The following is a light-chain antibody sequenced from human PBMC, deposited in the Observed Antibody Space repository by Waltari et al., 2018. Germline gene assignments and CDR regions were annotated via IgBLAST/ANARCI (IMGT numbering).Light chain of an antibody. CDR3: MQALQTPAYT. J-gene: IGKJ2*01. Sequence: DIVMTQSPLSLPVTPGEPASISCRSSQSLLHSNGYNYLDWYLQKPGQSPQLLIYLGSNRASWVPDRFSGSGSGTDFTLKISRVEAEDVGVYYCMQALQTPAYTFGQGTKLDI. CDR1: QSLLHSNGYNY. V-gene: IGKV2-28*01. CDR2: LGS.